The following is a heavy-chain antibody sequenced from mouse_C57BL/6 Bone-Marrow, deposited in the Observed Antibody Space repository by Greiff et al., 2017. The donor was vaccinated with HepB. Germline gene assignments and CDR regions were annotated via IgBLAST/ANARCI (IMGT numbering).Heavy chain of an antibody. V-gene: IGHV1-80*01. CDR3: ARYYYGYYFDY. D-gene: IGHD1-1*01. Sequence: VKLVESGAELVKPGASVKISCKASGYAFSSYWMNWVKQRPGKGLEWIGQIYPGDGDTNYNGKFKGKATLTADKSSSTAYMQLSSLTSEDSAVYFCARYYYGYYFDYWGQGTTLTVSS. J-gene: IGHJ2*01. CDR2: IYPGDGDT. CDR1: GYAFSSYW.